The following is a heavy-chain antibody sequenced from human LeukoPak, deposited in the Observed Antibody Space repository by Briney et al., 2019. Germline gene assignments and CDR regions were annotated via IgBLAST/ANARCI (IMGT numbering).Heavy chain of an antibody. J-gene: IGHJ4*02. CDR2: INPSGGST. Sequence: ASVKVSCKASGYTFTSYYMHWVRQAPGQGLEWMGIINPSGGSTSYAQKFQGRDTMTRDTSTSTVYMELSSLRSEDTAVYYCARDKPSSFGYSSSWAFDYWGQGTLVTVSS. D-gene: IGHD6-13*01. CDR3: ARDKPSSFGYSSSWAFDY. CDR1: GYTFTSYY. V-gene: IGHV1-46*01.